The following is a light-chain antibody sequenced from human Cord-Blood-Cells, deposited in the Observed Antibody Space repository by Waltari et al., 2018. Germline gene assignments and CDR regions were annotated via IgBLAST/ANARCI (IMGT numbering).Light chain of an antibody. CDR1: QDISNY. V-gene: IGKV1-33*01. J-gene: IGKJ4*01. CDR2: DAS. CDR3: QQYDNLQT. Sequence: DIQMTQSPSSLSASVVDRVTITCQASQDISNYLNWYQQKPGKAPKLLIYDASNLETGVPSRFSGSGSGTDFTFTISSLQPEDIATYYCQQYDNLQTFGGGTKVEIK.